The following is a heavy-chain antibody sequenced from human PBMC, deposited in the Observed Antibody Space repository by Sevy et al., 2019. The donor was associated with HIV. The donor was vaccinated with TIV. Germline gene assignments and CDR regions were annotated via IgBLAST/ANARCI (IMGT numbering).Heavy chain of an antibody. D-gene: IGHD1-26*01. CDR1: GYTFTGYY. CDR3: ARDVVGAMFGWFDP. V-gene: IGHV1-2*06. CDR2: INPNRGGT. J-gene: IGHJ5*02. Sequence: ASVKVSCKASGYTFTGYYMHWVRQAPGQGLEWMGRINPNRGGTNYAQKFQGRVTMTRDTSISTAYMELSRLRSDDTAVYYGARDVVGAMFGWFDPWGQGTLVTVSS.